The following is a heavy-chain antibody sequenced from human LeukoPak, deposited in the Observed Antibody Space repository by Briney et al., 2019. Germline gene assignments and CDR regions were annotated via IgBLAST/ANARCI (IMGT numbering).Heavy chain of an antibody. J-gene: IGHJ4*02. CDR1: GFTFSSYW. CDR2: IKQDGSEK. Sequence: GGSLRLSCAASGFTFSSYWMSWVRQAPGKGLEWVANIKQDGSEKYYVDSVKGRFTISRDNAKNSLYLQMNSLRAEDTAVYYCARVQYQLPELYYFDYWGQGTLVTVSS. V-gene: IGHV3-7*01. D-gene: IGHD2-2*01. CDR3: ARVQYQLPELYYFDY.